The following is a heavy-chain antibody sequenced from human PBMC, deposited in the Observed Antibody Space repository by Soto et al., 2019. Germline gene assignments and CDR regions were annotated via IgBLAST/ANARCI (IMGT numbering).Heavy chain of an antibody. CDR3: ARDLVTGTSYYYYGMDV. Sequence: GGSLRLSCAASGFTFSSYAMHWVRQAPGKGLEWVAVISYDGSNKYYADSVKGRFTISRDNSKNTLYLQMNSLRAEDTAVYYCARDLVTGTSYYYYGMDVWGQGTTVTVSS. CDR2: ISYDGSNK. CDR1: GFTFSSYA. D-gene: IGHD1-20*01. V-gene: IGHV3-30-3*01. J-gene: IGHJ6*02.